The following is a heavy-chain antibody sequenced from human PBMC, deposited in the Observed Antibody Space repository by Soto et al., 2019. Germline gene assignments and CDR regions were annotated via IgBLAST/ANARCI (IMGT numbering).Heavy chain of an antibody. D-gene: IGHD3-3*01. CDR2: VSTSGNV. Sequence: PSETLSLTCTVPGGSLTKYYWSWIRQPAGKGLEWIGRVSTSGNVASKASLRSRLTMSVDTSKNQFSLRLTSVTAADTAVYYCARDNNDFWSLYPLAFDYWGQGALVTVSS. J-gene: IGHJ4*02. CDR3: ARDNNDFWSLYPLAFDY. V-gene: IGHV4-4*07. CDR1: GGSLTKYY.